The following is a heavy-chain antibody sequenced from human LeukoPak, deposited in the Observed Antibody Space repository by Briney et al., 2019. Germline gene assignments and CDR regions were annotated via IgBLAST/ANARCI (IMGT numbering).Heavy chain of an antibody. V-gene: IGHV1-69*05. CDR1: GGTFSSYA. J-gene: IGHJ4*02. CDR2: IIPIFGTA. Sequence: ASVKVSCKASGGTFSSYAISWVRQAPGQGLEWMGGIIPIFGTANYAQKFQGRVTITTDESTSTAYMELSSLRSEDTAAYYCARDNGDYYDYWGQGTLVTVSS. CDR3: ARDNGDYYDY. D-gene: IGHD4-17*01.